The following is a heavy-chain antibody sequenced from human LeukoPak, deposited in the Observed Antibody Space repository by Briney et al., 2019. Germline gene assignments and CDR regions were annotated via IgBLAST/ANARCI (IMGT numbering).Heavy chain of an antibody. Sequence: SETLSLTCTVSGGSISSYYWSWIRQPAGKGLEWIGSIYYSGSTYYNPSLKSRVTISVDTSKNQFSLKLSSVTAADTAVYYCARAYDILTGYYSWFDYWGQGTLVTVSS. CDR1: GGSISSYY. D-gene: IGHD3-9*01. J-gene: IGHJ4*02. V-gene: IGHV4-59*01. CDR2: IYYSGST. CDR3: ARAYDILTGYYSWFDY.